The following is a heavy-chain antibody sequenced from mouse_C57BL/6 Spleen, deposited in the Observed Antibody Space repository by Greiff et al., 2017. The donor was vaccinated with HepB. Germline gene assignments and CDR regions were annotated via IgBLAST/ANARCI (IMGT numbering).Heavy chain of an antibody. J-gene: IGHJ2*01. CDR3: ARKIYYYGSVYFDY. CDR1: GYTFTDYY. V-gene: IGHV1-26*01. D-gene: IGHD1-1*01. Sequence: EVQLQQSGPELVKPGASVKISCKASGYTFTDYYMNWVKQSHGKSLEWIGDINPNNGGTSYNQKFKGKATLTVDKSSSTAYMELRSLTSEDSAVYYCARKIYYYGSVYFDYWGQGTTLTVSS. CDR2: INPNNGGT.